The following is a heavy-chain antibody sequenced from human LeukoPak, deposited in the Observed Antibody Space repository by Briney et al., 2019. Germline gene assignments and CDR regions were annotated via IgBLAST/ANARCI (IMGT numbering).Heavy chain of an antibody. CDR2: ISAYNGNT. CDR1: GYTFTSYG. V-gene: IGHV1-18*01. D-gene: IGHD1-26*01. Sequence: GASVKVSCKASGYTFTSYGISWVRQAPGQGLEWMGWISAYNGNTNYAQKLQGRVTMTTDTSTSTAYMELRSLRSDDTAVYYCASAHSGSYVLYAFDIWGQGTMVTVSS. J-gene: IGHJ3*02. CDR3: ASAHSGSYVLYAFDI.